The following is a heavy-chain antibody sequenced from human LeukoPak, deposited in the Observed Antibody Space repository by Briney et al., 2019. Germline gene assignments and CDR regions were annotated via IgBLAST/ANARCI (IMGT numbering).Heavy chain of an antibody. D-gene: IGHD3-22*01. V-gene: IGHV4-38-2*02. CDR1: GYSIGSGYD. Sequence: SETLSLTCSVSGYSIGSGYDWAWIRQPPGKGLEWIGYIYYSGSTNYNPSLKSRVTISVDTSKNQFSLKLTSVTAADTAIYYCARDSTSSASYYDYWGQGTLVTVSS. CDR2: IYYSGST. CDR3: ARDSTSSASYYDY. J-gene: IGHJ4*02.